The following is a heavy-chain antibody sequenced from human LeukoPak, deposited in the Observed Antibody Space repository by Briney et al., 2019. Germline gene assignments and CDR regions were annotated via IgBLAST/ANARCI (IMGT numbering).Heavy chain of an antibody. CDR1: GYTFTGYY. D-gene: IGHD4-11*01. Sequence: GASVTVSCKASGYTFTGYYMHWVRQAPGQGLEWMGWINPNSGGTNYAQKFQGWVTMTGDTSISTAYMELSRLRSDDTAVYYCAVATVTASYYYYYGMDVWGQGTTVTVSS. CDR2: INPNSGGT. V-gene: IGHV1-2*04. CDR3: AVATVTASYYYYYGMDV. J-gene: IGHJ6*02.